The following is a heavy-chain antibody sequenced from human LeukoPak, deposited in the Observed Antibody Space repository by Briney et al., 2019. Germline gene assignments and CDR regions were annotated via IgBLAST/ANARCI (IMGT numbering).Heavy chain of an antibody. Sequence: GGSLRLSSAASGFTFSSYSMNWVHQAPGKGLEWVSSISSSSSYIYYADSVKGRFTISRDNAKNSLYLQMNSLRAEDTAVYYCARNPVPRPNWFDPWGQGTLATVSS. CDR2: ISSSSSYI. CDR1: GFTFSSYS. V-gene: IGHV3-21*01. CDR3: ARNPVPRPNWFDP. D-gene: IGHD6-6*01. J-gene: IGHJ5*02.